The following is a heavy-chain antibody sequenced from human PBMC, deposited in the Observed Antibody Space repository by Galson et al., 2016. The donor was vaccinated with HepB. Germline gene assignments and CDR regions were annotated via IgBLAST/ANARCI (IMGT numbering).Heavy chain of an antibody. CDR3: MSYSDAWYSGF. CDR2: IYSSGYT. Sequence: SLRLSHAASGVTVGSTYKIWVRQAPGMGLEWVSVIYSSGYTYYADSVKGRFTISRDNAKNSVYLQMTSLRGDDTAVYYCMSYSDAWYSGFWGQGTLVTVSS. V-gene: IGHV3-53*01. J-gene: IGHJ4*02. D-gene: IGHD6-13*01. CDR1: GVTVGSTY.